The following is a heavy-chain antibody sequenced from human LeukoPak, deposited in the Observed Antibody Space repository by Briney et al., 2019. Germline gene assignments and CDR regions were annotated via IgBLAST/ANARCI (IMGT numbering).Heavy chain of an antibody. V-gene: IGHV4-59*01. Sequence: SETLSLTCTVSGGSISSYYWSWIRQPPGKGLEWIGYTYYSGSTNYNPSLKSRVTISVDTSKNQFSLKLSSVTAADTAVYYCASGYGSSGRFDYWGQGTLVTVSS. J-gene: IGHJ4*02. D-gene: IGHD3-10*01. CDR1: GGSISSYY. CDR2: TYYSGST. CDR3: ASGYGSSGRFDY.